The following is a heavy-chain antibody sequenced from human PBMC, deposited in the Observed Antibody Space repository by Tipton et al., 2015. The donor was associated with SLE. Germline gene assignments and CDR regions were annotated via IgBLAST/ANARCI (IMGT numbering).Heavy chain of an antibody. CDR2: IYYSGST. V-gene: IGHV4-39*07. D-gene: IGHD2-2*01. CDR3: ARGVQLSPRAFDI. CDR1: GGSISSSSYY. J-gene: IGHJ3*02. Sequence: LRLSCTVSGGSISSSSYYWGWIRQPPGKGLEWIGSIYYSGSTYYNPSLKSRVTISVDTSKNQFSLKLSSVTAADTAVYYCARGVQLSPRAFDIWGQGTMVTVSS.